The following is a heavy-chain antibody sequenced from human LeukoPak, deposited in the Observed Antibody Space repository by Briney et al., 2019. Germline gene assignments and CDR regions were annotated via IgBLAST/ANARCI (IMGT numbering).Heavy chain of an antibody. D-gene: IGHD1-1*01. CDR3: ATNEGDREIYYGMDV. Sequence: ASVKVSCKASGYTFTSYGISWVRQAPGQGLEWMGWISAYNGNTNYAQKLQGRVTMTTDTSTSTAYMELRSLRSDDTAVYYCATNEGDREIYYGMDVWGKGTPGT. V-gene: IGHV1-18*04. CDR1: GYTFTSYG. CDR2: ISAYNGNT. J-gene: IGHJ6*04.